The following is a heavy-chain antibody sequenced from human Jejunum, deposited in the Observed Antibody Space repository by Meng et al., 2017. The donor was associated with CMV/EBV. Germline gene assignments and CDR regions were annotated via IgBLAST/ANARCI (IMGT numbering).Heavy chain of an antibody. D-gene: IGHD2-2*02. CDR2: INYSGNT. CDR3: ARGCYTTSCYRGSFDY. J-gene: IGHJ4*02. V-gene: IGHV4-39*06. CDR1: ITSSSFY. Sequence: ITSSSFYWGWMRLSPGKGLEWMGHINYSGNTYYSPSLGSRVTMSLDTSRNQFPLRLTSVTAADTAVYYCARGCYTTSCYRGSFDYWGQGNLVTVSS.